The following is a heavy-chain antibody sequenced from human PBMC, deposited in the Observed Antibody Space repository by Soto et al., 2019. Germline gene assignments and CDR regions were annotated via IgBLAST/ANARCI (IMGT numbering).Heavy chain of an antibody. Sequence: QVQLVQSGAEVKKPGSSVKVSCKASGGTFSRYAISWVRQAPGQGLEWMGGLIPIFGTANYAQKFQGRVTSTADESTSTAYMELSSLRSEDTAVYYWARESRYWSGGSCYCLPGIDSWGQGTLVTVSS. V-gene: IGHV1-69*12. J-gene: IGHJ4*02. CDR2: LIPIFGTA. CDR3: ARESRYWSGGSCYCLPGIDS. D-gene: IGHD2-15*01. CDR1: GGTFSRYA.